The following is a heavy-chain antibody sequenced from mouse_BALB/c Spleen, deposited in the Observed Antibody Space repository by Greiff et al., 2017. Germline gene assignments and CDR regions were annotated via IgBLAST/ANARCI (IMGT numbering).Heavy chain of an antibody. J-gene: IGHJ2*01. CDR1: GYTFTSYW. Sequence: QVQLQQSGAELAKPGASVKMSCKASGYTFTSYWMHWVKQRPGQGLEWIGYINPSTGYTEYNQKFKDKATLTADKSSSTAYMQLSSLTSEDSAVYYCARGGYGNAPFDYWGQGTTLTVSS. CDR3: ARGGYGNAPFDY. V-gene: IGHV1-7*01. D-gene: IGHD2-1*01. CDR2: INPSTGYT.